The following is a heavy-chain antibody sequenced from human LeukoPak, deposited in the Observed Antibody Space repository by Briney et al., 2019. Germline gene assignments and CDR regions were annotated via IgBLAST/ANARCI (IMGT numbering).Heavy chain of an antibody. CDR3: ARHGYSSGSLAWFDP. V-gene: IGHV4-4*02. CDR1: GGSISSTTW. J-gene: IGHJ5*02. CDR2: ISHSGTT. Sequence: SETLSLTCAVSGGSISSTTWWSWVRQPPGKGLEWIGEISHSGTTNYNPSLKSRVTISVNKSKNQFSLKLSSVTAADTAVYYCARHGYSSGSLAWFDPWGQGTQVTVSS. D-gene: IGHD6-19*01.